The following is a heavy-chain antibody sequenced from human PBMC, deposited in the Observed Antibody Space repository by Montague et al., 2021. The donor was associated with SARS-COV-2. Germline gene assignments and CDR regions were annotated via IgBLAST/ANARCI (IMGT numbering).Heavy chain of an antibody. V-gene: IGHV4-30-4*08. D-gene: IGHD2-21*02. CDR2: IYSTGDT. CDR1: GGAINSGDYY. Sequence: TLSLTCTVSGGAINSGDYYWTWIRQPPGKGLEWIGNIYSTGDTSHSPSLKGRVGISLDTSKNQVSLNLRSVAAADTAVYYCAREVVHVDVLTDIPKIVYNGLDVWGQGTTVVVSS. J-gene: IGHJ6*02. CDR3: AREVVHVDVLTDIPKIVYNGLDV.